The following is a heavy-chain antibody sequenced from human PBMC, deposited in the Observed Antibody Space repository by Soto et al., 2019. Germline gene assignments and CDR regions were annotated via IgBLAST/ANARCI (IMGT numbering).Heavy chain of an antibody. CDR3: AKIRDYYDSSGYPSDYFDY. Sequence: GGSLGLSCAASGFSFSSYAMSWVRQAPGKGLEWVSAISGSGGSTYYADSVKGRFTISRDNSKNTLYLQMNSLRAEDTAVYYCAKIRDYYDSSGYPSDYFDYWGQGTLVTVSA. D-gene: IGHD3-22*01. CDR1: GFSFSSYA. J-gene: IGHJ4*02. CDR2: ISGSGGST. V-gene: IGHV3-23*01.